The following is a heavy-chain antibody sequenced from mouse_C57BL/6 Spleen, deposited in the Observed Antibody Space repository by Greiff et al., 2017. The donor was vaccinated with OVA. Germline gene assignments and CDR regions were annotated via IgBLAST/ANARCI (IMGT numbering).Heavy chain of an antibody. Sequence: EVKLQQSGPELVKPGASVKMSCKASGYTFTDYNMHWVKQSHGKSLEWIGYINPNNGGTSYNQKFKGKATLTVNKSSSTAYMELRSLTSEDSAVYYCARSYEGNFDYWGQGTTLTVSS. CDR2: INPNNGGT. CDR3: ARSYEGNFDY. J-gene: IGHJ2*01. D-gene: IGHD2-12*01. V-gene: IGHV1-22*01. CDR1: GYTFTDYN.